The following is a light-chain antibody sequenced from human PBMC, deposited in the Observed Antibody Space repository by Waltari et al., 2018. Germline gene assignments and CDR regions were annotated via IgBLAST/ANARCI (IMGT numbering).Light chain of an antibody. CDR3: QQHNSYPIT. J-gene: IGKJ5*01. CDR1: QSINTW. V-gene: IGKV1-5*03. Sequence: DIQMTQSPSTLSASVGDRVTISCRASQSINTWLAWYQERPGKVPNLLIYQASTLKSGVPSRFRGSGSGTEFTLTISSLQPDDFATYYCQQHNSYPITFGQGTRLEIK. CDR2: QAS.